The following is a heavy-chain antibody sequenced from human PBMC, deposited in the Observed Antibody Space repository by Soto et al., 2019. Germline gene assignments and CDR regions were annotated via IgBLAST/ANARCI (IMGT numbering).Heavy chain of an antibody. CDR1: GFDFTTTW. Sequence: LRLSCAASGFDFTTTWMNWVRLAPGKGLEWVARIKSKNDGGTLDYASPVKGRFTISRDDSKKTSYLQMNSLKTEDTAIYYCSKSGYGGFDYWGQGVLVTVSS. D-gene: IGHD5-12*01. CDR3: SKSGYGGFDY. V-gene: IGHV3-15*07. CDR2: IKSKNDGGTL. J-gene: IGHJ4*02.